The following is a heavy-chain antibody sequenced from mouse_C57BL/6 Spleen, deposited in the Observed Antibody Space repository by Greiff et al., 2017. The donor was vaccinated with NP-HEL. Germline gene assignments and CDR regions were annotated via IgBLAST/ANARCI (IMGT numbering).Heavy chain of an antibody. CDR2: ISDGGSYT. D-gene: IGHD2-2*01. J-gene: IGHJ2*01. V-gene: IGHV5-4*03. Sequence: EVKLMESGGGLVKPGGSLKLSCAASGFTFSSYAMSWVRQTPEKRLEWVATISDGGSYTYYPDNVKGRFTISRDNAKNNLYLQMSHLKSEDTAMYYCARAGGYYGYDDRFDYWGQGTTLTVSS. CDR3: ARAGGYYGYDDRFDY. CDR1: GFTFSSYA.